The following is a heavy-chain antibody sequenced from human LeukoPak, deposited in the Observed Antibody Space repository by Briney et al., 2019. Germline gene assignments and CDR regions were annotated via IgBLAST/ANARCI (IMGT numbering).Heavy chain of an antibody. Sequence: GSLRLSCAASGFTFSSYWMHWVRQAPGKGLVWVSRINSDGSSTSYADSVKGRFTISRDNSKNTLYLQMNSLRAEDTAVYYCAKSGDDSSQGLDVWGKGTTVTVSS. V-gene: IGHV3-74*01. D-gene: IGHD3-22*01. CDR3: AKSGDDSSQGLDV. J-gene: IGHJ6*04. CDR1: GFTFSSYW. CDR2: INSDGSST.